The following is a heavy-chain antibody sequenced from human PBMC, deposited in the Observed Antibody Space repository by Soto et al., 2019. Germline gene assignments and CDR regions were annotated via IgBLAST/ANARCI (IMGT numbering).Heavy chain of an antibody. J-gene: IGHJ5*02. V-gene: IGHV5-10-1*01. CDR3: ARHDYETYYYGSGSPTNWFDP. D-gene: IGHD3-10*01. CDR1: GYSFTSYW. CDR2: IDPSDSYT. Sequence: PGESLKISCKGSGYSFTSYWISWLRQMPGKGLEWMGRIDPSDSYTNYSPSFQGHVTISADKSISTAYLQWSSLKASDTAMYYCARHDYETYYYGSGSPTNWFDPWGQGTLVTVSS.